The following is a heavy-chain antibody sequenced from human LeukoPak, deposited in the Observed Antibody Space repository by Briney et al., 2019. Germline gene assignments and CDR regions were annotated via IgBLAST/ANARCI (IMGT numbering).Heavy chain of an antibody. CDR2: ISYSGSS. Sequence: PSQTLSLTCTVSGGSISSGGYYWTWIRQLPGKGLEYIVYISYSGSSYYSPFLKSRGTISVDTSKNQLSLKLRSVTAADTAVYYCARANGFYDLAFDYWGQGTLVTVSS. V-gene: IGHV4-31*03. CDR3: ARANGFYDLAFDY. J-gene: IGHJ4*02. D-gene: IGHD3-22*01. CDR1: GGSISSGGYY.